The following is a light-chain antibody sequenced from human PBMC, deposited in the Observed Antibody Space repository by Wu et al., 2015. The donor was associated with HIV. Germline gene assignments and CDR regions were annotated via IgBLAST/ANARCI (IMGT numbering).Light chain of an antibody. V-gene: IGKV3-20*01. CDR1: QDVSSTY. J-gene: IGKJ2*01. Sequence: EIVLTQSPGTLSLSPGERATLSCRATQDVSSTYLGWYQQKPGQAPRLLIYGVSSRATGIPDRFSGSGSGTDFTLTISRLEPEDFAVYYCQQYGSSPYTFGQGTKAGDQ. CDR3: QQYGSSPYT. CDR2: GVS.